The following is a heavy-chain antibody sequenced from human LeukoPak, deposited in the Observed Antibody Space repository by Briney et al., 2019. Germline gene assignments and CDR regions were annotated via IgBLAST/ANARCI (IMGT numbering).Heavy chain of an antibody. CDR1: GDSISSYY. D-gene: IGHD3-22*01. V-gene: IGHV4-59*12. CDR3: ARPGGDTMIVADPLAFDI. Sequence: SETLSLTCSVSGDSISSYYWSWIRQPPGKGLEWVGNIYYSGNTNYNPSLKSRVTISLDRSKNQFSLKLSSVTAADTAVYYCARPGGDTMIVADPLAFDIWGQGTMVTVSS. J-gene: IGHJ3*02. CDR2: IYYSGNT.